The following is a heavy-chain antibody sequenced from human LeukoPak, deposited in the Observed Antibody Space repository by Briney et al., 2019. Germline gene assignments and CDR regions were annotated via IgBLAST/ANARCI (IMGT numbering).Heavy chain of an antibody. CDR2: TYYRSKWYN. CDR3: ARDPGVLTMGRGERDYYYGMDV. D-gene: IGHD3-10*01. V-gene: IGHV6-1*01. J-gene: IGHJ6*02. Sequence: SQSLSLTCAISGDSVASNSAAWNWIRRSPSRGLEWLGRTYYRSKWYNDYAVSVKSRITINPDTSKNQFSLQLNSVTPEDTAVYYCARDPGVLTMGRGERDYYYGMDVWGQGTTVTVSS. CDR1: GDSVASNSAA.